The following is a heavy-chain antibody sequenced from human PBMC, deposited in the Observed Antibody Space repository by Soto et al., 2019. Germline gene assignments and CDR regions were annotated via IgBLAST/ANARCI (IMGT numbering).Heavy chain of an antibody. CDR1: GFTFSSYA. J-gene: IGHJ6*02. CDR3: AKVKGAYYGDYYYYGMDV. CDR2: ISGSGGST. V-gene: IGHV3-23*01. D-gene: IGHD1-26*01. Sequence: SLRLSCAASGFTFSSYAMSWVRQAPGKGLEWVSAISGSGGSTYYADSVKGRFTISRDNSKNTLYLQMNSLRAEDTAVYYCAKVKGAYYGDYYYYGMDVWGQGTTVTVSS.